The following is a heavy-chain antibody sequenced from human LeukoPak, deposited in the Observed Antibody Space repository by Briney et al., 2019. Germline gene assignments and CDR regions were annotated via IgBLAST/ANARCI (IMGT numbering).Heavy chain of an antibody. V-gene: IGHV1-2*02. D-gene: IGHD3-10*01. CDR1: GYTFTGYY. Sequence: GASVKVSCKASGYTFTGYYMHWVRQAPGQGLEWMGWINPNSGGTNYAQKLQGRVTMTTDTSTSTAYMELRSLRSDDTAVYYCARDPSFVLLWFGELSSPDAFDIWGQGTMVTVSS. J-gene: IGHJ3*02. CDR3: ARDPSFVLLWFGELSSPDAFDI. CDR2: INPNSGGT.